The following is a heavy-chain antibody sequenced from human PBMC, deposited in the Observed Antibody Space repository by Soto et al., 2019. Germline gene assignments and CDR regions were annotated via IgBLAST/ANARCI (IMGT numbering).Heavy chain of an antibody. J-gene: IGHJ1*01. D-gene: IGHD6-19*01. Sequence: ESGGGVVQPGRSLRLSCAASGFTFSSYAMHWVRQDPAGKGLEWVAIIWFDGSKKYYADSVEGRFTIFRDNSKNTLYLQLDSLRAEDTAVYYCARGGINGWSLDYWGQGTLVTVSS. CDR2: IWFDGSKK. CDR3: ARGGINGWSLDY. CDR1: GFTFSSYA. V-gene: IGHV3-33*01.